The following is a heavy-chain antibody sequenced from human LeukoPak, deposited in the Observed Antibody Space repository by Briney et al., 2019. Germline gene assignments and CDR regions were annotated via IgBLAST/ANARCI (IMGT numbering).Heavy chain of an antibody. Sequence: PGGSRRLSCVGSGFTFRSNWMTWVRQIPGAVLEWMGNIKEDGTEQYYVDSVRGRFTIYRDNAKNSLYLQMNSLRVEDTAVYYCARDRDTGYSGGDALDIRGQGTMITVSS. CDR2: IKEDGTEQ. CDR3: ARDRDTGYSGGDALDI. CDR1: GFTFRSNW. V-gene: IGHV3-7*03. J-gene: IGHJ3*02. D-gene: IGHD3-9*01.